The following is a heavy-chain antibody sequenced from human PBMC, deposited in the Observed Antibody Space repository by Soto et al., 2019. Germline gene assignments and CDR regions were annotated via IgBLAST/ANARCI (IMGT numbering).Heavy chain of an antibody. D-gene: IGHD2-2*01. CDR3: AKDCRSINCYAGFDY. CDR2: ISGSGGRT. J-gene: IGHJ4*02. V-gene: IGHV3-23*01. Sequence: EVQLLESGGGLVQPGGSLRLSCAASGFTFSSYAMNWVRQAPGKGLEWVSAISGSGGRTFYADSVKGRSTISRDNSKNTLYLQMNSLTVEDTAVYFCAKDCRSINCYAGFDYWGQGTLVTVSS. CDR1: GFTFSSYA.